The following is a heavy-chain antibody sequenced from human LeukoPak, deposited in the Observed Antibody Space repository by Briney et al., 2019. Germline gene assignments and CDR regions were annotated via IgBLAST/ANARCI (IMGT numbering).Heavy chain of an antibody. Sequence: GGSLRLSCAASGFTFSTYGMHWVHQAPGKGLEWVAFIRYDGSNKYYADSVKGRFTISRDNSKNTLYLQMNSLRAEDTAVYYCAKDNYDYGDYDGGDYWGQGTLVTVSS. CDR2: IRYDGSNK. CDR3: AKDNYDYGDYDGGDY. D-gene: IGHD4-17*01. V-gene: IGHV3-30*02. CDR1: GFTFSTYG. J-gene: IGHJ4*02.